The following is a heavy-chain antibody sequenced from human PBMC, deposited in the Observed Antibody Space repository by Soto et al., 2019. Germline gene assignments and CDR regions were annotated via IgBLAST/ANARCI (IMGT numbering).Heavy chain of an antibody. D-gene: IGHD6-13*01. Sequence: EVQLVESGGGLVQPGGSLRLSCAASGFTFRSYEMNWVRQAPGKGLEWVSYISSSGGTIYYADSVKGRFTISRDNAKNSLYLQMNSLRAEDTAVYYCARVGAGSWRDYWGQGTLVTVSS. CDR3: ARVGAGSWRDY. J-gene: IGHJ4*02. CDR2: ISSSGGTI. CDR1: GFTFRSYE. V-gene: IGHV3-48*03.